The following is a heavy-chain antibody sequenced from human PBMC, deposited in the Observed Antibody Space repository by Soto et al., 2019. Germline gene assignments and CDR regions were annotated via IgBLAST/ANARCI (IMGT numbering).Heavy chain of an antibody. D-gene: IGHD3-10*01. V-gene: IGHV3-23*01. CDR2: ISGNGANT. CDR3: AKERPASRGSGGGYYKAGGDY. Sequence: EVQLLGSGGGLVQPGGSLRLSCAASGLTFSTYAMSWVRQAPGKGLEWVSSISGNGANTYYTDSVKGRFIISRDNSKNHLFQQMKSRRGEDAALYYCAKERPASRGSGGGYYKAGGDYWGQGTLVTVSS. J-gene: IGHJ4*02. CDR1: GLTFSTYA.